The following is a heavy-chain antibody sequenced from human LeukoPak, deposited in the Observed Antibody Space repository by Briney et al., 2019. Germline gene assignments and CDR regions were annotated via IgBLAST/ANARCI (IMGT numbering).Heavy chain of an antibody. J-gene: IGHJ6*03. CDR2: IWYDGSNE. CDR3: AKASRYCSSTSCPYYYYYYYMDV. D-gene: IGHD2-2*01. CDR1: GFTFSTYR. V-gene: IGHV3-33*06. Sequence: GGSLRLSCAASGFTFSTYRMNWVRQAPGKGLEWVAVIWYDGSNEYYADSVKGRFTISRDNSKNTLYLQMNSLRAEDTAVYYCAKASRYCSSTSCPYYYYYYYMDVWGKGTTVTVSS.